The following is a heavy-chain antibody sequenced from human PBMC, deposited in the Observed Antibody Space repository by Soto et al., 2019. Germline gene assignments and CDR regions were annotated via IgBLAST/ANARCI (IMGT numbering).Heavy chain of an antibody. CDR1: GFTFSSYA. V-gene: IGHV3-64D*06. J-gene: IGHJ3*02. Sequence: GGSLRLSCSASGFTFSSYAMHWVRQAPGKGLEYVSAISSNGGSTYYADSVKGRFTISRDNSKNTLYLQMSSLRAEDTAVYYCVKARDPLRYFDWLFFDAFDIWGQGTMVTVSS. CDR3: VKARDPLRYFDWLFFDAFDI. D-gene: IGHD3-9*01. CDR2: ISSNGGST.